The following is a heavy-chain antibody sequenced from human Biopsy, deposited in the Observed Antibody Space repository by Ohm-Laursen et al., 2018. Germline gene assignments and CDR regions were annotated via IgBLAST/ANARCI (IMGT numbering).Heavy chain of an antibody. D-gene: IGHD1-26*01. CDR2: IYYSGGT. V-gene: IGHV4-59*11. CDR1: GGSMTGHE. CDR3: ARVEAGTYDALDI. J-gene: IGHJ3*02. Sequence: SETLSLTCSVSGGSMTGHEWSWIRLAPGKGLEWIGYIYYSGGTKYNPSLASRVTFSVDMSKSQFSLKLYSVTAADTAVYYCARVEAGTYDALDIWGQGTLVVVSS.